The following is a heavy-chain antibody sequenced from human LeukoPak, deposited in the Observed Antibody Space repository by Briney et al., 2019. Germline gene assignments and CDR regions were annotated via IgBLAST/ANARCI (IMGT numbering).Heavy chain of an antibody. J-gene: IGHJ4*02. CDR3: ARDVQDFWSGYYYFDY. Sequence: ASVKVSCKASGYTFTSYYMHWVRQAPGQGLAWMGIINPSGGSTSYAQKFQGRVIMTRDTSTSTVYMELSSLRSEDTAVYYCARDVQDFWSGYYYFDYWGQGALVTVSS. CDR1: GYTFTSYY. D-gene: IGHD3-3*01. CDR2: INPSGGST. V-gene: IGHV1-46*01.